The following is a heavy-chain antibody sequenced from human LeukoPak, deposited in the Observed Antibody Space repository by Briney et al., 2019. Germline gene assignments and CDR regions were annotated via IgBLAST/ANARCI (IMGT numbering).Heavy chain of an antibody. CDR3: AREDFWSGQGAFDI. Sequence: GGSLRLSCAASGFTFSSYAMHWVRQAPGKGLEWVAVISYDGSNKYYADSVKGRFTISRDNSKNTLYLQMNSLRAEDTAVYYCAREDFWSGQGAFDIWGQGTMVTVSS. J-gene: IGHJ3*02. D-gene: IGHD3-3*01. V-gene: IGHV3-30-3*01. CDR1: GFTFSSYA. CDR2: ISYDGSNK.